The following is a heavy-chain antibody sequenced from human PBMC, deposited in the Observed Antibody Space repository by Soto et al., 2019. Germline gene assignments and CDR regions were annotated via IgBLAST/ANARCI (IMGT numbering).Heavy chain of an antibody. CDR1: GFSLSTSGVG. D-gene: IGHD2-15*01. J-gene: IGHJ4*02. Sequence: QITLKESGPTLVKPTQTLTLTCTFSGFSLSTSGVGVGWIRQPPGNALEWLALIYWDDDKRYSPSLKSRLTTPKDTSNNQVVLTMTNMDPVDTATYYCAHRPSYCSGGSCYSGFDYWGQGTLVTVSS. CDR2: IYWDDDK. V-gene: IGHV2-5*02. CDR3: AHRPSYCSGGSCYSGFDY.